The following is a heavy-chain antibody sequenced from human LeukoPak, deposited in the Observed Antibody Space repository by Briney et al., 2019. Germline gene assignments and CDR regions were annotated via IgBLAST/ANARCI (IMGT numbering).Heavy chain of an antibody. CDR3: TTDGGFLEWFSEINYYFDY. CDR2: IKSKTDGGTT. Sequence: GGSLRLSCAASGFTFSNAWISWVRQAPGKGLEWVGRIKSKTDGGTTDYAAPVKGRFTISRDDSKNTLYLQMNSLKTEDTAVYYCTTDGGFLEWFSEINYYFDYWGQGTLVTVSS. CDR1: GFTFSNAW. D-gene: IGHD3-3*01. V-gene: IGHV3-15*01. J-gene: IGHJ4*02.